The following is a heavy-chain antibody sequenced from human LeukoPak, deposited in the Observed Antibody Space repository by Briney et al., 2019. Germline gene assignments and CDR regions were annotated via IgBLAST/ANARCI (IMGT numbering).Heavy chain of an antibody. CDR3: AREGGSSSWYIKYYFDY. V-gene: IGHV3-30*04. CDR2: ISYDGSNK. D-gene: IGHD6-13*01. J-gene: IGHJ4*02. CDR1: GFTFSSYA. Sequence: PGGSLRLSCAASGFTFSSYAMHWVRQAPGKGLAWVAVISYDGSNKYYADSVKGRFTISRDNSKNTLYLQMNSLRAEDTAVYYCAREGGSSSWYIKYYFDYWGQGTLVTVSS.